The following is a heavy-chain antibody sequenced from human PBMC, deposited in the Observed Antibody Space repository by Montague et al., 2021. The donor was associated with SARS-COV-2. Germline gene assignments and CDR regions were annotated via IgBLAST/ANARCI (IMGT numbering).Heavy chain of an antibody. V-gene: IGHV4-34*01. Sequence: SETLSLTCAVSGGSFSRYYWSWIRQPPGKGLEWIGEISQSGNTKYNPSLQSRVSISLDTSRNQFSLKVSSVTAADTAIYYCARLGDGIVPSPILGRGPYYSIYDMDVWGKGTAVTVSS. D-gene: IGHD2-2*02. CDR2: ISQSGNT. J-gene: IGHJ6*03. CDR3: ARLGDGIVPSPILGRGPYYSIYDMDV. CDR1: GGSFSRYY.